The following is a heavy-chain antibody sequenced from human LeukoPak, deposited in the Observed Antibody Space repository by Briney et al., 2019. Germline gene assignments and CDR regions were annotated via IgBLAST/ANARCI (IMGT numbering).Heavy chain of an antibody. D-gene: IGHD6-19*01. J-gene: IGHJ4*02. CDR2: IYYSGST. Sequence: SETLSLTCAVYGGSFSGYYWSWIRQPPGKGLEWIGYIYYSGSTNYNPSLKSRVTISVDTSKNQFSLKLSSVTAADTAVYYCARSDSSGWSSDFDYWGQGTLVTVSS. CDR3: ARSDSSGWSSDFDY. CDR1: GGSFSGYY. V-gene: IGHV4-59*01.